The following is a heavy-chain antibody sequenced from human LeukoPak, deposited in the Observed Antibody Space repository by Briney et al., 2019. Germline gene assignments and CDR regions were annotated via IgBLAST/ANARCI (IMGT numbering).Heavy chain of an antibody. CDR3: AKDRGTIAAAVPIDF. J-gene: IGHJ4*02. V-gene: IGHV3-9*01. D-gene: IGHD6-13*01. CDR1: GFTFDDYA. CDR2: ISWNSGSI. Sequence: HSGGSLRLSCAASGFTFDDYAMHWVRQAPGKGLEWVSTISWNSGSIGYADSVKGRFTISRDNAKNSLYLQMNSLRAEDTASYYCAKDRGTIAAAVPIDFWGQGTLVTVSS.